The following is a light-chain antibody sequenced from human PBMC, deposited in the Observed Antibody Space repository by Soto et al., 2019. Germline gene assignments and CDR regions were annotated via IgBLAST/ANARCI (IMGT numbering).Light chain of an antibody. CDR3: QQYNNWRLYT. V-gene: IGKV3D-15*01. CDR2: GAS. Sequence: EVVMTQSPATLSVSPGERATLSCRASQSVSSNLAWYQQKPGQAPRLLIYGASTRATGIPARFSGSGSGTAFTLTISSLQSEDFAVYYCQQYNNWRLYTFGQGTKLEIK. CDR1: QSVSSN. J-gene: IGKJ2*01.